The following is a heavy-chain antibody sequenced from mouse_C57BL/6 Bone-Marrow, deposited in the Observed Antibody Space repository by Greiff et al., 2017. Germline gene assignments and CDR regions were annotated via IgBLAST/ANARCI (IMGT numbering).Heavy chain of an antibody. D-gene: IGHD1-1*01. CDR3: ARGTTTVVADCDY. J-gene: IGHJ2*01. CDR2: IDPNSGGT. V-gene: IGHV1-72*01. Sequence: VQLQQPGAELVKPGASVTLSCKASGYTFTSYWMHWVKQRPGRGLEWIGRIDPNSGGTKYNEKFKSKATLTVDKPSSTAYMQLSSLTSEDSAVYYCARGTTTVVADCDYWGQGTTLTVSS. CDR1: GYTFTSYW.